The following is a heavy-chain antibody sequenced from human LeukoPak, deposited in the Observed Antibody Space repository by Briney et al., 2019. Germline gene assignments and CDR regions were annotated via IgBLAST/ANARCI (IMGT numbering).Heavy chain of an antibody. CDR1: GFTLEDYG. V-gene: IGHV3-9*01. D-gene: IGHD6-13*01. CDR2: VTWSSRSK. Sequence: GGSLRLSCEASGFTLEDYGIHWVWQVPGKGLEWVSGVTWSSRSKKYADFVRGRFSISRDDANNSLFLQMNNLRPEDTALYYCAKDSEARSISWYSHFDLWGRGTLVTVSS. CDR3: AKDSEARSISWYSHFDL. J-gene: IGHJ2*01.